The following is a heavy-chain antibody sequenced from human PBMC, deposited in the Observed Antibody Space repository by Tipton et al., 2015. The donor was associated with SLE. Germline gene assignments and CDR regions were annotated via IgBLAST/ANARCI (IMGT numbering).Heavy chain of an antibody. D-gene: IGHD3-16*01. CDR3: ARAGWGMGAFDI. Sequence: LRLSCTVSGGSISSYYWSWIRQPAGGGLEWIGRIYTNENTNYNPSLKSRVTMSVDTSKSQFSLNLTSVTAADTAVYYCARAGWGMGAFDIWGQGTMVTVSS. J-gene: IGHJ3*02. CDR1: GGSISSYY. V-gene: IGHV4-4*07. CDR2: IYTNENT.